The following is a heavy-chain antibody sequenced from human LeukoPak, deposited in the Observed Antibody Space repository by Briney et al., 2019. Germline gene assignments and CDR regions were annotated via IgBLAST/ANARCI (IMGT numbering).Heavy chain of an antibody. D-gene: IGHD5-18*01. CDR1: GGSLSGYY. V-gene: IGHV4-34*01. Sequence: SETLSLTCAVYGGSLSGYYWSWIRQPPGKGLEWIGEINHSGSTNYNPSLKSRVTISVDTSKNQFSLKLSSVTAADTAVYYCATPSVYSYGFDYWGQGTLVTVSS. CDR3: ATPSVYSYGFDY. J-gene: IGHJ4*02. CDR2: INHSGST.